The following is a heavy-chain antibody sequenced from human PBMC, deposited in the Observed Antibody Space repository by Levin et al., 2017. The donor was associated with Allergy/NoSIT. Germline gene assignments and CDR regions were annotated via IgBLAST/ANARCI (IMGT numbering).Heavy chain of an antibody. V-gene: IGHV4-59*01. CDR3: AREGQSGWYFDL. D-gene: IGHD3-10*01. J-gene: IGHJ2*01. Sequence: SETLSLTCTVSGGSISTYYWNWIRQPPGKGLEWIGYIYYNGATNYSPSLKSRVTISVDTSKNQFSLNLSSVTPADTAVYYCAREGQSGWYFDLWGRGTLVTVSS. CDR2: IYYNGAT. CDR1: GGSISTYY.